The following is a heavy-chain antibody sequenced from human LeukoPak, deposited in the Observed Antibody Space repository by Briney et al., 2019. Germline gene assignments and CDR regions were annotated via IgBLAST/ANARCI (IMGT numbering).Heavy chain of an antibody. V-gene: IGHV3-23*01. CDR2: ISCSGGST. CDR3: AKKGRYYDSSGYYSLDY. J-gene: IGHJ4*02. D-gene: IGHD3-22*01. CDR1: GFTFSSYA. Sequence: GGSLRLSCAASGFTFSSYAMSWVRQAPGKGLEGVSAISCSGGSTYYADSVKGRFTISRDNSKNTLYLQMNSLRAEDTAVYYCAKKGRYYDSSGYYSLDYWGQGTLVTVSS.